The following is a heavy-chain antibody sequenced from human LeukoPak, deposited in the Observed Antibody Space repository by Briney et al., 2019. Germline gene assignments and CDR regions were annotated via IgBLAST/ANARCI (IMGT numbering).Heavy chain of an antibody. CDR2: INSDGSST. Sequence: GGSLRLSCAASGFTFSSYWMHWVRQAPGKGLVWVSRINSDGSSTSYADSVKGRFTISRDNAKNTLYLQMNSLRAEDTAVYYCARSRFLHYYGMDVWGQGTTVTVSS. CDR1: GFTFSSYW. CDR3: ARSRFLHYYGMDV. J-gene: IGHJ6*02. V-gene: IGHV3-74*01.